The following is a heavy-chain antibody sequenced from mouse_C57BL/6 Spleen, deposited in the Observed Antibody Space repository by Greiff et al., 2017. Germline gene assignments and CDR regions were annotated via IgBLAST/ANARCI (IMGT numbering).Heavy chain of an antibody. CDR2: IYPGSGST. CDR3: AVDSSGYGTAWFAY. Sequence: QVHVKQSGAELVKPGASVKMSCKASGYTFTSYWITWVKQRPGQGLEWIGDIYPGSGSTNYNEKFKSKATLTVDTSSSTAYMQLSSLTSEDSAVYYCAVDSSGYGTAWFAYWGQGTLVTVSA. V-gene: IGHV1-55*01. D-gene: IGHD3-2*02. CDR1: GYTFTSYW. J-gene: IGHJ3*01.